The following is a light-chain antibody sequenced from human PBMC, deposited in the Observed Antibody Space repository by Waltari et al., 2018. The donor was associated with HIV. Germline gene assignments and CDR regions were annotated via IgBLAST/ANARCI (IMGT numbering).Light chain of an antibody. Sequence: QSALTQPASVSGSPGQSVTISCAGSTSDVGAYNYVSWFQQHPGKAPKLMILEDIGWPSGVAVRLRGSTPEKTASLSISGIRPEDEADYYSTLYTSRNTYVFGSGTKISVL. CDR3: TLYTSRNTYV. J-gene: IGLJ1*01. CDR2: EDI. CDR1: TSDVGAYNY. V-gene: IGLV2-14*01.